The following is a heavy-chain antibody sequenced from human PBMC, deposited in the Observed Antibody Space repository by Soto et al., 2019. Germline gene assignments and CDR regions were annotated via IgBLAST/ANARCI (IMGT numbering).Heavy chain of an antibody. CDR3: ARSGGRLRLGADYYYYGMDV. D-gene: IGHD3-16*01. CDR2: ISYDGSNK. Sequence: GGSLRLSCAASGFTFSSYGMHWVRQAPGKGLEWVAVISYDGSNKYYADSVKGRFTISRDNSKNTLYLQMNSLRAEDTAVYYCARSGGRLRLGADYYYYGMDVWGQGTTVTVSS. V-gene: IGHV3-30*03. CDR1: GFTFSSYG. J-gene: IGHJ6*02.